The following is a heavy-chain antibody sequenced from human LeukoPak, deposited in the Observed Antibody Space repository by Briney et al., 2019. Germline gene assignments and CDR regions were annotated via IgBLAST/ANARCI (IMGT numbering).Heavy chain of an antibody. CDR1: GFTFRNYA. CDR2: ISGGGGTT. Sequence: GGSLRLSXAASGFTFRNYAMSWVRQAPGKGLEWVSAISGGGGTTYYADSVKGRFTISRDNSKNTLYLQMNGLRAEDTAVYYCAKDYYDSSGYYYVYYFDYWGQGTLVTVSS. D-gene: IGHD3-22*01. J-gene: IGHJ4*02. V-gene: IGHV3-23*01. CDR3: AKDYYDSSGYYYVYYFDY.